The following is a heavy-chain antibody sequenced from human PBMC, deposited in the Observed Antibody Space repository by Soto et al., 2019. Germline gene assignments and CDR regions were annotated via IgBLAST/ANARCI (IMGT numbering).Heavy chain of an antibody. V-gene: IGHV1-18*01. J-gene: IGHJ4*02. CDR1: GYTFTSYG. CDR3: AREIWTRTGPQNFFDY. Sequence: QVQLVQSEGEVRQPGASVKVSCRASGYTFTSYGIIWVQQAPGQGLEWMGYISPSSGVTRYAQNLQGKVTLTTDTSTTTAYMELRSLSSDDTAVYYCAREIWTRTGPQNFFDYWGLGALVTVSS. D-gene: IGHD2-15*01. CDR2: ISPSSGVT.